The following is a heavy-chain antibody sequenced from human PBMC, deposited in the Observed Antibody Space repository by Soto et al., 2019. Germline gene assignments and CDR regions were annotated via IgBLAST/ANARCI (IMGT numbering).Heavy chain of an antibody. CDR1: GFTFSSYS. J-gene: IGHJ4*02. D-gene: IGHD3-3*02. CDR3: VAIIFGSKD. Sequence: GGSLRLSCSASGFTFSSYSMNWIRQAPGKGLEWLSYISSSGTTIHYADSVRGRFIVSRDNAKNSVYLQMNGLRDGDTAVYYCVAIIFGSKDWGQGTLVTVSS. V-gene: IGHV3-48*02. CDR2: ISSSGTTI.